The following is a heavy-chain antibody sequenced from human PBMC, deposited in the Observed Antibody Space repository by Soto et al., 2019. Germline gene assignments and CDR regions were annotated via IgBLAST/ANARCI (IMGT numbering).Heavy chain of an antibody. V-gene: IGHV4-59*08. CDR3: ASGGHCTNGVCSALDY. J-gene: IGHJ4*02. CDR2: IYYGGSA. CDR1: GGSISTYY. Sequence: QVQLQESGPGLVKPSETLSLTCTVSGGSISTYYWNWIRQPPGKGLEWIGYIYYGGSANYNPSLKSRVTISVDTSKKQFSLKLSSVTAADTAVYYCASGGHCTNGVCSALDYWGQGTLVTVSS. D-gene: IGHD2-8*01.